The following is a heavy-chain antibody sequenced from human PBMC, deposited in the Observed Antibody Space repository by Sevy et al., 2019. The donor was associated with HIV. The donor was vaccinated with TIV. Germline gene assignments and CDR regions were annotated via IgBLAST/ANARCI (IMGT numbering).Heavy chain of an antibody. CDR2: ISYDGNNK. D-gene: IGHD3-22*01. CDR1: GFTFSSYA. CDR3: ASHYYDSTGYYYPLDY. V-gene: IGHV3-30*04. J-gene: IGHJ4*02. Sequence: GGPLRLSCTASGFTFSSYAMYWVRQAPGKGLEWVAVISYDGNNKDYADSVKGRFTISRDNSKNTLYLQMNSLRAEDTAVYYCASHYYDSTGYYYPLDYWGQGTLVTVSS.